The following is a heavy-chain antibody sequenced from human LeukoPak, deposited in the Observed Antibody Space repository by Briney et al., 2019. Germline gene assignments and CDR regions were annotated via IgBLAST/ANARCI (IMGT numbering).Heavy chain of an antibody. J-gene: IGHJ4*02. V-gene: IGHV4-61*02. Sequence: SQTLSLTCTVSGGSISSGSYYWSWIRQPAGKGLEWIGRIYTSGSTNCNPSLKSRVTISVDTSKNQFSLKLSSVTAADTAVYYCIQGAGWLIDYWGQGILVSVSS. CDR3: IQGAGWLIDY. CDR2: IYTSGST. CDR1: GGSISSGSYY. D-gene: IGHD3-16*01.